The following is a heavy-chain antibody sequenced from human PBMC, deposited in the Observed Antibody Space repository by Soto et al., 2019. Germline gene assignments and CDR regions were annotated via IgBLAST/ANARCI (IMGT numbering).Heavy chain of an antibody. Sequence: QVQLVESGGGVVQPGRSLRLSCAASGFTFSSYGMHWVRQAPGKGLEWVAVIWYDGSNKYYADSVKGRFTISRDNSKNPLYLQMNSLRAEDTAVYYCAREVYMVRVLALYYYGMDVWGQGTTVTVSS. D-gene: IGHD3-10*01. V-gene: IGHV3-33*01. CDR3: AREVYMVRVLALYYYGMDV. J-gene: IGHJ6*02. CDR1: GFTFSSYG. CDR2: IWYDGSNK.